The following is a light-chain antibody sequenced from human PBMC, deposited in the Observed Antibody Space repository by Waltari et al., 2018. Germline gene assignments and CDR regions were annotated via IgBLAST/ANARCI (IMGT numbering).Light chain of an antibody. J-gene: IGKJ4*01. CDR1: QSVRTN. CDR2: GAS. Sequence: VLLTQSPASLSVSPGDTVILSCRARQSVRTNLVWYQQKAGQAPRTLIYGASTRASGVTSRFSGSGSETDFTLIISSLQSEDAAVYFCQQYYVWPPITFGGGTKLEI. V-gene: IGKV3-15*01. CDR3: QQYYVWPPIT.